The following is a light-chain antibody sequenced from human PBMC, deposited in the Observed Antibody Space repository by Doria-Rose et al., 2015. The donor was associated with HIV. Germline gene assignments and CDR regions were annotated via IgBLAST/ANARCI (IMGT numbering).Light chain of an antibody. Sequence: DIRLTQSPESLGMSLGERATLNCKSNQSLLYTSKNYLAWHQQKPGPPPRLLIYWASTRQSGIPARFSGSGSGTDFTLTISSLEAEDVAVYYCQQYYDTPSFGPGTTVDIK. V-gene: IGKV4-1*01. CDR3: QQYYDTPS. CDR2: WAS. CDR1: QSLLYTSKNY. J-gene: IGKJ3*01.